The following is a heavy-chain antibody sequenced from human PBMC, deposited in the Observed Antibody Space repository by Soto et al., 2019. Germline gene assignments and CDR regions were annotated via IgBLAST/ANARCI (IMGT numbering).Heavy chain of an antibody. CDR3: ARHTPAISISDH. V-gene: IGHV4-39*01. D-gene: IGHD2-15*01. Sequence: SETLSLTCTVSGVSISSSSYYWGWIRQPPGKGLERIGSIFYSGSTYYNPSLKSRVTISVDTSKNQFSLKLSSVTAADTAVYYCARHTPAISISDHWGQGTLVTVSS. CDR1: GVSISSSSYY. J-gene: IGHJ4*02. CDR2: IFYSGST.